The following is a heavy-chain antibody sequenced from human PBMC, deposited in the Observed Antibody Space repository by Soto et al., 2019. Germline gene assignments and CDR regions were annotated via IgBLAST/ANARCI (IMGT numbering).Heavy chain of an antibody. V-gene: IGHV3-30-3*01. CDR3: ARDSLANWGLAENYFDY. CDR2: ISYDGSNK. CDR1: GFTFSSYA. J-gene: IGHJ4*02. D-gene: IGHD7-27*01. Sequence: QVQLVESGGGVVQPGRSLRLSCAASGFTFSSYAMHWVRQAPGKGLEGVAVISYDGSNKYYADSVKGRFTISRDNSKNTLYLQMNSLRAEDTAVYYCARDSLANWGLAENYFDYWGQGTLVTVSS.